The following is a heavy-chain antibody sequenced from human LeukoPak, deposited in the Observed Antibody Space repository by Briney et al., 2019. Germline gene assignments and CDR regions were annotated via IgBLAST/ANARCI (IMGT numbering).Heavy chain of an antibody. J-gene: IGHJ5*02. D-gene: IGHD2-2*01. CDR3: ARDCSTSCYWFDP. CDR2: ISGYDGNT. Sequence: ASVKVSCKASGYTFTTYCISWVRQAPGQGLEWMGWISGYDGNTKYAQKLQGRVTMTTDTSTSTAYMELRSLRSDDTAVYYCARDCSTSCYWFDPWGQGTLVTVAS. CDR1: GYTFTTYC. V-gene: IGHV1-18*01.